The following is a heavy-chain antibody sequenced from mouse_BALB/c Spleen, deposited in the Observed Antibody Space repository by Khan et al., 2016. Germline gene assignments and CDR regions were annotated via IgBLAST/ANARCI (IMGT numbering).Heavy chain of an antibody. Sequence: VQLQQSGAELVKPGASVKLSCTASGFNIKDSYMHWVKQRPEQGLEWIGRIDPANGNTKYDPKFQGMATITADTSSNTAYLQLSSLTSEDTAVYYCARAPCDYDVWFAYWGQGTLVTVSA. D-gene: IGHD2-4*01. CDR2: IDPANGNT. V-gene: IGHV14-3*02. CDR3: ARAPCDYDVWFAY. J-gene: IGHJ3*01. CDR1: GFNIKDSY.